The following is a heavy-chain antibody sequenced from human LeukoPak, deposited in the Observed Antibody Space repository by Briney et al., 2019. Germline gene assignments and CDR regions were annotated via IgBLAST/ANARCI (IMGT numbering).Heavy chain of an antibody. Sequence: GGSLRLSCAASGFTFSSYAMGWVRQAPGKGLEWVSAISGTGNRTYYADSVKGRFTISRDNTKNTLYLQMNSLRAEDTAVYYCAKWGCSGGSCYPFDYWGQGTLVTVSS. D-gene: IGHD2-15*01. CDR3: AKWGCSGGSCYPFDY. J-gene: IGHJ4*02. CDR2: ISGTGNRT. CDR1: GFTFSSYA. V-gene: IGHV3-23*01.